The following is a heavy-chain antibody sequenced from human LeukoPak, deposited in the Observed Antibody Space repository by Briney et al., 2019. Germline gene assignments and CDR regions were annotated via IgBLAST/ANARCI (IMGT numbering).Heavy chain of an antibody. V-gene: IGHV3-21*01. CDR2: IRSYSSYI. D-gene: IGHD2-8*01. J-gene: IGHJ6*03. CDR1: GFTVSSNY. Sequence: GGSLRLSCAASGFTVSSNYMSWVRQAPGKGLEWVASIRSYSSYIHYADSVKGRFTISRDDAKKSLYLQMNSLRAEDAAVYFCARYAEVYYYIDVWGTGTTVTVSS. CDR3: ARYAEVYYYIDV.